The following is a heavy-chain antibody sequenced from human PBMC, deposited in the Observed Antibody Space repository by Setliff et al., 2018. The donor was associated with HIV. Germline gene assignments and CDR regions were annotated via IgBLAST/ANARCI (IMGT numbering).Heavy chain of an antibody. V-gene: IGHV4-34*01. CDR2: INHSGST. CDR1: GGSFSGYY. D-gene: IGHD5-18*01. J-gene: IGHJ5*02. Sequence: SETLSLTCAVYGGSFSGYYWSWIRQPPGKGLEWIGEINHSGSTNYNPSLKSRVTISVDTSKKQFSLKLSSVTAADTAVYYCAIDHVTNIAESGYGYTRIDPWGPGISVTVSS. CDR3: AIDHVTNIAESGYGYTRIDP.